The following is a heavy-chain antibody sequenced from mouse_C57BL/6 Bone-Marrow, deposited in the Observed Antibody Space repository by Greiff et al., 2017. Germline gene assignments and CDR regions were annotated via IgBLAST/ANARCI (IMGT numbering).Heavy chain of an antibody. CDR3: AIDHTIYWYFDV. V-gene: IGHV1-74*01. D-gene: IGHD1-1*02. J-gene: IGHJ1*03. CDR2: IHPSDSDT. CDR1: GYTFTSYW. Sequence: QVQLQQPGAELVKPGASVKVSCKASGYTFTSYWMHWVKQRPGPGLEWIGRIHPSDSDTNYNQKFKGKATLTVDKSSSTAYMQLSSLTSEDSAVYYSAIDHTIYWYFDVWGTGTTVTVSS.